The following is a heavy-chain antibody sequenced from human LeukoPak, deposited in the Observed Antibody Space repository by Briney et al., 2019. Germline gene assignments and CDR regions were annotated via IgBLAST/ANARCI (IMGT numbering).Heavy chain of an antibody. CDR1: GFTFSNYW. CDR3: ARDLGQYYDTSDNWFDP. CDR2: INSDGINT. J-gene: IGHJ5*02. D-gene: IGHD3-22*01. Sequence: GGSLRLSCAASGFTFSNYWMHWVRQAPGKGLVWVSRINSDGINTSYADSVKGRFTISRDNAKSTLNLQMNSLRAEDTAVYYCARDLGQYYDTSDNWFDPWGQGTLVTVSS. V-gene: IGHV3-74*01.